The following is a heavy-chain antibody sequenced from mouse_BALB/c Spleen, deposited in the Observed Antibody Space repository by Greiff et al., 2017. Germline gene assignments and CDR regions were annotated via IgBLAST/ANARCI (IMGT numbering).Heavy chain of an antibody. J-gene: IGHJ4*01. Sequence: EVHLVESGGGLVQPGGSMKLSCVASGFTFSNYWMNWVRQSPEKGLEWVAEIRLKSNNYATHYAESVKGRFTISRDDSKSSVYLQMNNLRAEDTGIYYCTRHRYYYAMDYWGQGTSVTVSS. V-gene: IGHV6-6*02. CDR2: IRLKSNNYAT. D-gene: IGHD3-1*01. CDR3: TRHRYYYAMDY. CDR1: GFTFSNYW.